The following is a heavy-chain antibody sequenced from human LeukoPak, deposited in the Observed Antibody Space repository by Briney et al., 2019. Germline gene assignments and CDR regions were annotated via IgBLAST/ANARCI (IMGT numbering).Heavy chain of an antibody. CDR2: INHSGST. CDR1: GGSFSGYY. Sequence: SETLPLTCAVYGGSFSGYYWSWIRQPPGKGLEWIGEINHSGSTNYNPSLKSRVTISVDTSKNQFSLKLRSVTAADTAVYYCARVTGYVIEDNFDYWGQGTLVTVSS. D-gene: IGHD2-15*01. CDR3: ARVTGYVIEDNFDY. J-gene: IGHJ4*02. V-gene: IGHV4-34*01.